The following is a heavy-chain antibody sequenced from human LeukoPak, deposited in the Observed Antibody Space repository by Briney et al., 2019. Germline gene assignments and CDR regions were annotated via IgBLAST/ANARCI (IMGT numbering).Heavy chain of an antibody. Sequence: GGSLRLSCAASGFTFSSYEMNWVRQAPGKGLEWVSYISSSGSTIYYADSVKGRFTISRDNAKNSLYLQMNSLRAEDTAVYYCARDWAYDFWSGYSGYYYYGMDVWGQGTTVTVSS. J-gene: IGHJ6*02. CDR1: GFTFSSYE. V-gene: IGHV3-48*03. CDR3: ARDWAYDFWSGYSGYYYYGMDV. D-gene: IGHD3-3*01. CDR2: ISSSGSTI.